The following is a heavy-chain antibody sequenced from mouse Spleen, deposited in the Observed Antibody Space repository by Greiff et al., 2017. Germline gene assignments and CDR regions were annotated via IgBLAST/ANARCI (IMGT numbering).Heavy chain of an antibody. CDR2: ISSGGGNT. J-gene: IGHJ2*01. CDR1: GFTFSSYT. D-gene: IGHD2-10*01. Sequence: EVQLVESGGGLVKPGGSLKLSCAASGFTFSSYTMPWVRQTPAKRLEWVATISSGGGNTYYPDSVKGRVTISRDNARNTLYLQMSRLRSEDTAMYYCASDLLGYFDYWGQGTTLTVSS. V-gene: IGHV5-9*04. CDR3: ASDLLGYFDY.